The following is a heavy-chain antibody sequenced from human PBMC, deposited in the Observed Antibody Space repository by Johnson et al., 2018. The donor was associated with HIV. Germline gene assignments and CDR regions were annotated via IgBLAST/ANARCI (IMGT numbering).Heavy chain of an antibody. V-gene: IGHV3-9*01. D-gene: IGHD6-19*01. J-gene: IGHJ3*02. CDR2: ISCNSNSI. CDR3: VGEGSGWLAGENTFDI. CDR1: GFTFSSYA. Sequence: VQLVESGGGVVQPGGSLRLSCAASGFTFSSYAMHWVRQAPGKGLEWVSGISCNSNSICYADSVKGRFTISRDYAKNSLYLQMNSLRAEDTAVYYCVGEGSGWLAGENTFDIWGQGTMVTVSS.